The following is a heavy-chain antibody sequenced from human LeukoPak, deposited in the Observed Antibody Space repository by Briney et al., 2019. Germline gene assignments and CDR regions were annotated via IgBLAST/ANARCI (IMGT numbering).Heavy chain of an antibody. CDR3: ARMVVVPAAITDYYYYGMDV. D-gene: IGHD2-2*02. CDR1: GYTFTSYD. Sequence: ASVKVSCKASGYTFTSYDINWVRQATGQGLEWMGWMSPNSGNTGYAQKFQGRVTMTRNTSISTAYMELSSLRSEDTAVYYCARMVVVPAAITDYYYYGMDVWGQGTTVTVSS. V-gene: IGHV1-8*01. CDR2: MSPNSGNT. J-gene: IGHJ6*02.